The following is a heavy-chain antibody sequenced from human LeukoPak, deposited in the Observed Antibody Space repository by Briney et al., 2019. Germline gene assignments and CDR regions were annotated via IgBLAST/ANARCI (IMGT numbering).Heavy chain of an antibody. D-gene: IGHD3-22*01. Sequence: SETLSLTCTVSGGSISSSSYYWGWVRQPPGKGLEWIGSIYYSGSTYYNPSLKSRVTISVDTSKNQFSLKLSSVTAADTAVYYCVRIMIVVVITTTSNWFDPWGQGTLVTVSS. CDR2: IYYSGST. V-gene: IGHV4-39*07. CDR1: GGSISSSSYY. J-gene: IGHJ5*02. CDR3: VRIMIVVVITTTSNWFDP.